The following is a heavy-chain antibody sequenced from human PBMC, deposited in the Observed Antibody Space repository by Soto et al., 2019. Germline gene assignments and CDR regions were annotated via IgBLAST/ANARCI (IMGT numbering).Heavy chain of an antibody. CDR2: IIPVFGTR. D-gene: IGHD4-4*01. J-gene: IGHJ3*02. V-gene: IGHV1-69*01. CDR1: GGTFNRDA. Sequence: QVQLVQSGAEVKKPGSSVRVSCTASGGTFNRDALNSVRLAPGQGLEWMGRIIPVFGTRHYAQKFQDRFTIIADESTSTAYMELSSLRCDDTAVYYCARSRATTVALDIWGRGTTVTVSS. CDR3: ARSRATTVALDI.